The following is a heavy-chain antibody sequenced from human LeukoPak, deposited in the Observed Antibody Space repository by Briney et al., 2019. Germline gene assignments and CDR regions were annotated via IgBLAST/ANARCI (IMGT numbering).Heavy chain of an antibody. J-gene: IGHJ6*03. V-gene: IGHV3-23*01. CDR2: ISGSGGST. Sequence: GGSLRLSCAASGFTFSSYAMSWVRQAPGKGLEWVSAISGSGGSTYYADSVKGRFTISRDNSKNTLFLQMNSLRAEDTAVYYCAKGFWSGYYASQYYMDVWDKGATVTVSS. CDR1: GFTFSSYA. CDR3: AKGFWSGYYASQYYMDV. D-gene: IGHD3-3*01.